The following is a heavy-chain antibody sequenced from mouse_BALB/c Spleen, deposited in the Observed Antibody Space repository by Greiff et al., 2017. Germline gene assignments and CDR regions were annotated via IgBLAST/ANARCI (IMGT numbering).Heavy chain of an antibody. V-gene: IGHV1-15*01. CDR2: IDPETGGT. Sequence: QVQLQQSGAELVRPGASVTLSCKASGYTFTDYEIHWVKQTPVHGLEWIGAIDPETGGTAYNQKFKGKATLTADKSSSTAYMELRSLTSEDSAVYYCARNDYDDSFYAMDYWGQGTSVTVSS. CDR1: GYTFTDYE. D-gene: IGHD2-4*01. J-gene: IGHJ4*01. CDR3: ARNDYDDSFYAMDY.